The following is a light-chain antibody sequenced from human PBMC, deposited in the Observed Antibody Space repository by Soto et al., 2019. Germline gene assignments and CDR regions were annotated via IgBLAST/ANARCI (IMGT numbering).Light chain of an antibody. CDR2: GAS. CDR1: QSVSNNY. Sequence: EIVLTQSPATLSLSPGERATLSCRASQSVSNNYLAWYQQKPGQAPRLLIYGASNRATGIPDRFSGSGSGTDFTLTISRLEPEDLAVFYCQQYAASPITFGQGTRLEIK. V-gene: IGKV3-20*01. J-gene: IGKJ5*01. CDR3: QQYAASPIT.